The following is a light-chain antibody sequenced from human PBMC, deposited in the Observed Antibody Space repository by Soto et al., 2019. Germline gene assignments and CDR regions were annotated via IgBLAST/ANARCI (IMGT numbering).Light chain of an antibody. Sequence: QSALTQPASVFGSPGQSITISCTGTSSDINAYDHISWYQQHPGKAPKLVIYEVAIRPSGVSSRFSGSKSGNTASLTISGLQAEDQADYYCLTHTNSGTWVFGGGTKLTVL. CDR2: EVA. V-gene: IGLV2-14*01. CDR1: SSDINAYDH. CDR3: LTHTNSGTWV. J-gene: IGLJ3*02.